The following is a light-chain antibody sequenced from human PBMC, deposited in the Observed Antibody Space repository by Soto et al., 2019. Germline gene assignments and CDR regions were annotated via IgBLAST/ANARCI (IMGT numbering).Light chain of an antibody. CDR3: QHYNSYSEA. CDR2: DAS. V-gene: IGKV1-5*01. Sequence: DIQMTQSPSTLSASVGDRVTITCRASQSISSWLAWYQQKPGKAPKLLIYDASSLESGVPQRFSGSGSGTEFTLTISSLQTDDFSTYYCQHYNSYSEAFGQGTKVDI. CDR1: QSISSW. J-gene: IGKJ1*01.